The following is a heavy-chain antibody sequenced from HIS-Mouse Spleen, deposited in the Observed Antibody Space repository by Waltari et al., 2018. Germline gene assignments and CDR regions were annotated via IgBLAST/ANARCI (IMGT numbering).Heavy chain of an antibody. J-gene: IGHJ2*01. CDR3: AREIPYSSSWYDWYFDL. Sequence: QLQLQESGPGLVKPSETLSLTCTVSGGSISSSSYYWGWNRPPPGKGLEWIVSIYYSGSTYYNPSLKSRVTISVDTSKNQFSLKLSSVTAADTAVYYCAREIPYSSSWYDWYFDLWGRGTLVTVSS. D-gene: IGHD6-13*01. V-gene: IGHV4-39*07. CDR1: GGSISSSSYY. CDR2: IYYSGST.